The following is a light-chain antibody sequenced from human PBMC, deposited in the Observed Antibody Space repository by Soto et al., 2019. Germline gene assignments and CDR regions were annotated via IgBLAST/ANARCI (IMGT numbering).Light chain of an antibody. CDR3: QQYGIV. CDR1: QSVSNNY. Sequence: EIVLTQSPGTLSLSPGERATLSCRASQSVSNNYLAWYQQKPGQAPRLLIYSASSRATGIPDRFSGSGSGTHFTLTISRLEPEDFAVYYCQQYGIVFGPGTKVDIK. J-gene: IGKJ3*01. CDR2: SAS. V-gene: IGKV3-20*01.